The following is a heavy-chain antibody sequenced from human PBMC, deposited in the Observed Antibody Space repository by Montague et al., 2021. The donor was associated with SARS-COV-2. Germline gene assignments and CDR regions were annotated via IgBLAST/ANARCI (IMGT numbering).Heavy chain of an antibody. CDR3: ARDSDGYNKVGAFDI. V-gene: IGHV3-30-3*01. Sequence: SLRLSCAASGFTFSSYAMHWVRQAPGKGLEWVAFISYDGSNKYYADSVKGRFTISRDNSKNTLYLQMNSLRAEDTAVYYCARDSDGYNKVGAFDIWGQGTMVSVSA. D-gene: IGHD5-24*01. CDR1: GFTFSSYA. CDR2: ISYDGSNK. J-gene: IGHJ3*02.